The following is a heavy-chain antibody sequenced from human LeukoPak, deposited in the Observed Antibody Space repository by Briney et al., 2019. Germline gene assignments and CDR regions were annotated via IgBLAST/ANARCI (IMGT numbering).Heavy chain of an antibody. CDR2: IYYSGST. J-gene: IGHJ5*02. CDR1: GGSISSSSYY. V-gene: IGHV4-39*07. Sequence: SETLSLTCTVSGGSISSSSYYWGWIRQPPGKGLEWIGSIYYSGSTYYNPSLKSRVTISVDTSKNQFSLKLSSVTAADTAVYYCARGGYDYVWGSYRNWFDPWGQGTLVTVSS. D-gene: IGHD3-16*02. CDR3: ARGGYDYVWGSYRNWFDP.